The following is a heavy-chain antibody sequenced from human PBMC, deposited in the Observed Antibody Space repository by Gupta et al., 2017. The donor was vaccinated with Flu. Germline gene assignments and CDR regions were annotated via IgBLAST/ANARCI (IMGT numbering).Heavy chain of an antibody. J-gene: IGHJ4*02. V-gene: IGHV4-59*08. D-gene: IGHD7-27*01. CDR2: IYHSGTT. CDR1: GGSISNYY. CDR3: ARHPAWAAQGSFDY. Sequence: QVQLQESGPRLVKPSETLSRTCTVPGGSISNYYWSWIRQPPGRGPEWVGYIYHSGTTNYNPSLKSRITISVDTSKNQFSLKLNSVTAADTAVYYCARHPAWAAQGSFDYWGQGTLVAVSS.